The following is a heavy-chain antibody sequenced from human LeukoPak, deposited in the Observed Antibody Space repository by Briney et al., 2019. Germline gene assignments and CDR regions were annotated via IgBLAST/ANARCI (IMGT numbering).Heavy chain of an antibody. CDR1: GFTLSTYW. CDR2: IKQDGSEK. D-gene: IGHD2-15*01. CDR3: ARHRSGGSQDDAFDI. J-gene: IGHJ3*02. V-gene: IGHV3-7*01. Sequence: GGSLRLSCAASGFTLSTYWMNWVRQAPGKGLEWVATIKQDGSEKYYVDSVKGRFTISRQNAKNSLFLQMNSLRAEDTAVYYCARHRSGGSQDDAFDIWGQGTMVTVSS.